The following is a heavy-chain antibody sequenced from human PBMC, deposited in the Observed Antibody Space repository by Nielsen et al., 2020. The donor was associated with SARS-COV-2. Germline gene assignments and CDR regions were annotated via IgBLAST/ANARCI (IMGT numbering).Heavy chain of an antibody. D-gene: IGHD5-24*01. Sequence: ASVKVSCKASGYTFTSYAMHWVRQAPGQRLEWMGWINAGNGNTKYSQKFQGRVTITRDTSASTAYMELSSLRSEDTAVYYCARPGRDGSYFDYWGQGTLVTVSS. V-gene: IGHV1-3*01. J-gene: IGHJ4*02. CDR2: INAGNGNT. CDR1: GYTFTSYA. CDR3: ARPGRDGSYFDY.